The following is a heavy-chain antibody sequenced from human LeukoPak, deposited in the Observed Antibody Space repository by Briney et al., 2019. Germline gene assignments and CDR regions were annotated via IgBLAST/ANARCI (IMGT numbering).Heavy chain of an antibody. D-gene: IGHD3-9*01. CDR2: IRNRARGHTT. Sequence: GGSLKLSCAASGFMFSDHYMDWVRQPPGKGLEWVGRIRNRARGHTTEYAASVKGRFIVSRDDSKNSVYLQMNSLKTEDTAVYYCARPNGIDWSIDYFDYWGQGTLVTVS. J-gene: IGHJ4*02. CDR3: ARPNGIDWSIDYFDY. V-gene: IGHV3-72*01. CDR1: GFMFSDHY.